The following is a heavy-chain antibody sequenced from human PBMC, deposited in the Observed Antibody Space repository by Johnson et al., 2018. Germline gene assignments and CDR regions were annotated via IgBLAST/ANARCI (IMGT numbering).Heavy chain of an antibody. CDR3: ASVFTVVVPAAIPLYYGMDV. V-gene: IGHV3-74*01. CDR2: ISSDGSMT. CDR1: GFTFNTYW. J-gene: IGHJ6*02. Sequence: VQLQESVGGLVQPGGSLRLSCAASGFTFNTYWMHWVRQVPGKGLVWVSRISSDGSMTPYADTGRDRFTISRDNAKNTVYVLMNSLRAEDTAVYYCASVFTVVVPAAIPLYYGMDVWGQGTTVTVSS. D-gene: IGHD2-2*02.